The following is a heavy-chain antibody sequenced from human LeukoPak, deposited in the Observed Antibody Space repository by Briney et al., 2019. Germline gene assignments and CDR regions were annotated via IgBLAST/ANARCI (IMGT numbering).Heavy chain of an antibody. V-gene: IGHV3-23*01. J-gene: IGHJ4*02. CDR1: RFTFSSYA. Sequence: GGSLRLSCAASRFTFSSYAMSWVRQAPAKGLEWASAISGSGGSTYYADSVKGRFTISRDNSKNTPYLQMNSLRAEDTAVYYCAINIVVVPAAMRGGDYWGQGTLVTVSS. D-gene: IGHD2-2*01. CDR3: AINIVVVPAAMRGGDY. CDR2: ISGSGGST.